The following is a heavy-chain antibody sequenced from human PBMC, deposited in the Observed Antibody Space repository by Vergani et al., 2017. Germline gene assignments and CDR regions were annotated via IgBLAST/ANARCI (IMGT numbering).Heavy chain of an antibody. J-gene: IGHJ4*02. CDR3: VVGYQLLDPFDY. V-gene: IGHV3-23*01. CDR2: ISGSGGST. Sequence: EVQLLESGGSLVQPGGSLRLSCAASGFTFSSYAMSWVRQAPGKGLEWVSAISGSGGSTYYADSVKGRFTISRDNSKNTLYLQMNSLRTEDTAVYYCVVGYQLLDPFDYWGQGTLVTVSS. D-gene: IGHD2-2*01. CDR1: GFTFSSYA.